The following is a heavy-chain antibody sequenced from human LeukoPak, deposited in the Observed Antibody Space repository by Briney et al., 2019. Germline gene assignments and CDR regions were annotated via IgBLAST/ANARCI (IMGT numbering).Heavy chain of an antibody. CDR2: ISAYNGNT. J-gene: IGHJ4*02. D-gene: IGHD3-9*01. CDR1: GYTFTSYG. V-gene: IGHV1-18*01. Sequence: GASVKVSCKASGYTFTSYGISWVRQAPGQGLEWMGWISAYNGNTNYAQKLQGRVTMTTDTSTSTAYMELRSLRSDGTAVYYCARIRLLRYFDWLLPDQYYFDYWGQGTLVTVSS. CDR3: ARIRLLRYFDWLLPDQYYFDY.